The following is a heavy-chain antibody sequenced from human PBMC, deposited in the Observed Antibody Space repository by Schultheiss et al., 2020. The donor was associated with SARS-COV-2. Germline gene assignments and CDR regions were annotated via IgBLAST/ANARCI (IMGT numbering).Heavy chain of an antibody. CDR3: ATVPRIVVVPAGGWFDP. J-gene: IGHJ5*02. V-gene: IGHV1-24*01. CDR1: GYTLTKLS. Sequence: ASVKVSCKVSGYTLTKLSVEWVRQGPGEGLEWMVSLNHESGEEIYAQKFMGRVTVTVDTSTDTAYMELSSLRSEDTAVYYCATVPRIVVVPAGGWFDPWGQGTLVTVSS. CDR2: LNHESGEE. D-gene: IGHD2-2*01.